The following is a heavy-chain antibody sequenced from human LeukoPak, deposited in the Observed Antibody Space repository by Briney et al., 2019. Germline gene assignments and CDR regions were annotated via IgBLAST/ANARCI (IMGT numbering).Heavy chain of an antibody. J-gene: IGHJ4*02. CDR1: GYTFTGYY. V-gene: IGHV1-2*02. D-gene: IGHD5-24*01. CDR3: AREPIPNYYFDY. CDR2: INPNSGGT. Sequence: ASVKVSCKASGYTFTGYYMHWVRQAPGQGLEWMGWINPNSGGTNYAQKFQGRVTVTRDTSISTAYMELSRLRSDDTAVYYCAREPIPNYYFDYWGQGTLVTVSS.